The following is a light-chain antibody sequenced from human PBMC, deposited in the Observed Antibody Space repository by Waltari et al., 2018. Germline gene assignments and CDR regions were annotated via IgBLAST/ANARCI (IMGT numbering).Light chain of an antibody. V-gene: IGKV3-15*01. CDR1: QSVADN. CDR2: AAS. J-gene: IGKJ3*01. CDR3: QQYNRWPPIT. Sequence: EVVMTQSPASLSLSPGQRVTLSCRASQSVADNIAWYQHKPGQPPRLLIYAASTRATGIPARFTGSGSGTEFSLTISSLQSEDFAVYFCQQYNRWPPITFGPGTKVEI.